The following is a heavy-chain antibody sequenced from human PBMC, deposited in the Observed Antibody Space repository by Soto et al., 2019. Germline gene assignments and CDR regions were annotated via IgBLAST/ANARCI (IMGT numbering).Heavy chain of an antibody. V-gene: IGHV4-38-2*02. J-gene: IGHJ4*02. CDR3: ARDLSNHYSSGPVDY. CDR1: GYSISSGYY. Sequence: SETLSLTCAVSGYSISSGYYWGWIRQPPGKGLEWIGSIYHSGSTYYNPSLKSRVTISVDTSKNQFSLKLSSVSAADTAVYYCARDLSNHYSSGPVDYWGQGTLVTVSS. CDR2: IYHSGST. D-gene: IGHD6-19*01.